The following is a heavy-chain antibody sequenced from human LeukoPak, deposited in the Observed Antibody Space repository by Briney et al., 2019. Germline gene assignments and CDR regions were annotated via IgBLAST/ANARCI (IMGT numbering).Heavy chain of an antibody. CDR2: ISGSGGST. V-gene: IGHV3-23*01. J-gene: IGHJ4*02. CDR1: GFTFSSYA. D-gene: IGHD3-22*01. Sequence: PGGSLRLSCAASGFTFSSYAMSWVRQAPGKGLEWVSAISGSGGSTYYADSVKGRFTISRDNSKNTLYLQMNSLRAEDTAVYYCAKDPSYYYDSSGYHYFDYWGQGTLVTVSS. CDR3: AKDPSYYYDSSGYHYFDY.